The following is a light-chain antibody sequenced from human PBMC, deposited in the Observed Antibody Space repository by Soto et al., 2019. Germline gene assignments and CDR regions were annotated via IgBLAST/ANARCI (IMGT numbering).Light chain of an antibody. CDR1: QSVSSGY. V-gene: IGKV3-20*01. J-gene: IGKJ1*01. Sequence: EIVLTQSPGTRSLSPGERVTLSCRASQSVSSGYLAWYQQKPAQAPRLLNFDASSRATGLPDRFSGSGSGTDFTLSISSLEPEDFAVYYCQQYGSSPRTFGKGTKVDIK. CDR3: QQYGSSPRT. CDR2: DAS.